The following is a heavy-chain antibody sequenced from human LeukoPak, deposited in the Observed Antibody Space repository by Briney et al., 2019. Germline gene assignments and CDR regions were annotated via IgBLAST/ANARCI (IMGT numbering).Heavy chain of an antibody. CDR3: ARHYSSSWYYFDY. Sequence: PSETLSLTCTVSGGSISSYYWSWIRQPPGKGLEWIGYIYYSGSTNYNPSLKSRVTISVDTSKNQFSLTLSSVTAADTAVYYCARHYSSSWYYFDYWGQGTLVTVSS. CDR2: IYYSGST. D-gene: IGHD6-13*01. J-gene: IGHJ4*02. CDR1: GGSISSYY. V-gene: IGHV4-59*08.